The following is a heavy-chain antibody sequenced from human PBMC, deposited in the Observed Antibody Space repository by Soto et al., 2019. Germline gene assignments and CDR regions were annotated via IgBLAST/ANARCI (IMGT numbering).Heavy chain of an antibody. V-gene: IGHV4-59*01. CDR3: ARGESLRSFDI. CDR2: IYYSGST. Sequence: PSETLSLNCTVSGGSISSYYWSWIRQPPGKGLEWIGYIYYSGSTNYNPSLKSRVTISVDTSKNQFSLKLSSVTAADTAVYYCARGESLRSFDIWGQGTMVTVSS. CDR1: GGSISSYY. J-gene: IGHJ3*02.